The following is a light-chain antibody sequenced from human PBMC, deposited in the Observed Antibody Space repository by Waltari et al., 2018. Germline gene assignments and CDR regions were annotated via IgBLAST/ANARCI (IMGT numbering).Light chain of an antibody. V-gene: IGLV2-23*02. CDR1: TSAVGSYAL. Sequence: QSALTQPASVSGTPGQSLTISCSGTTSAVGSYALVSWYQQHPGEAPKLLICEVFKRPPDTSSRFSGAKSGSKASLTISGLQPEDEADYYCCSYAGRGTYVFGSGTKVTVL. J-gene: IGLJ1*01. CDR3: CSYAGRGTYV. CDR2: EVF.